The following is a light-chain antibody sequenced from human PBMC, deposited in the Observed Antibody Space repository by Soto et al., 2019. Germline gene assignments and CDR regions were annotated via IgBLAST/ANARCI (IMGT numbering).Light chain of an antibody. CDR2: DAS. CDR3: QQRSNWIT. CDR1: QSVSSRS. Sequence: EIVMTQSPGTLSLSPGERATLSCRASQSVSSRSLAWYQQKPGQAPRLLIYDASYRATGIPARFSGSGSGTDFILTISSLEPEDFAIYYCQQRSNWITFGQGTKVDIK. J-gene: IGKJ1*01. V-gene: IGKV3D-20*02.